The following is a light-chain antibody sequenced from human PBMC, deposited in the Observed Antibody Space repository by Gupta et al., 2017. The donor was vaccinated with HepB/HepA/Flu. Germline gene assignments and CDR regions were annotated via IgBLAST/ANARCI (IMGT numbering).Light chain of an antibody. CDR1: NSNIGNHY. J-gene: IGLJ2*01. CDR3: GAWDSSLSAGV. CDR2: DNN. V-gene: IGLV1-51*01. Sequence: QPVLTLPSSVNEAPGQNSTISCSGSNSNIGNHYISWYQQLPGTAPKLLIYDNNKRRSGIPERFSGSKSGTSATLDITGLQTGDEADYYCGAWDSSLSAGVFGGGTKLTVL.